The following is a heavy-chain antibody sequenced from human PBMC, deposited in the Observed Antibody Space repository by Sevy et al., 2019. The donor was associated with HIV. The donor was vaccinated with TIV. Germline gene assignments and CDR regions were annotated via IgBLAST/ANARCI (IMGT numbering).Heavy chain of an antibody. CDR2: IRYGGNNK. V-gene: IGHV3-30*02. D-gene: IGHD4-4*01. J-gene: IGHJ6*03. Sequence: GGSLRLSCAASGFTFSNYGMHWVRQAPGKGLEWVAFIRYGGNNKYYVDSVKGRFIISRDNSKNRLQLQMNSLRAEDTAVYYCVKARSDICQGTTDYYYMDVWGKGTTVTVSS. CDR3: VKARSDICQGTTDYYYMDV. CDR1: GFTFSNYG.